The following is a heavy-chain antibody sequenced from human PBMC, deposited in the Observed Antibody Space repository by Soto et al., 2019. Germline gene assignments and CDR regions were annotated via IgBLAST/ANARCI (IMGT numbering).Heavy chain of an antibody. CDR2: IYYNDDR. CDR3: AHSDGGYEIIYFDF. CDR1: GFSFTTAGVA. V-gene: IGHV2-5*01. D-gene: IGHD5-12*01. J-gene: IGHJ4*02. Sequence: SGPTLVNPTQTLTLTCTFSGFSFTTAGVAVGWIRQTPGGALEWLTLIYYNDDRRFSPSLKTKLTITGDTSKNQVVLSLTNVDPGDTATYFCAHSDGGYEIIYFDFWGQGIPVTVSS.